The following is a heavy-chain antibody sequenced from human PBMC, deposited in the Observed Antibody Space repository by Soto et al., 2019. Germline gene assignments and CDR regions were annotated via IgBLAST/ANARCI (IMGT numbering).Heavy chain of an antibody. D-gene: IGHD1-26*01. CDR1: GGSISSSSYY. Sequence: SETLSLTCPVSGGSISSSSYYWGWIRQPPGKGLEWIGSIYYSGSTYYNPSLKSRVTISVDTSKNQFSLKLSSVTAADTAVYYCATQEVGGSYVYTFDPWGQGTLVTVSS. CDR3: ATQEVGGSYVYTFDP. V-gene: IGHV4-39*01. CDR2: IYYSGST. J-gene: IGHJ5*02.